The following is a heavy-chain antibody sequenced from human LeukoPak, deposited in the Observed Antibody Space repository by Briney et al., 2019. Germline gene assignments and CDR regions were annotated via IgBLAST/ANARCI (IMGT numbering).Heavy chain of an antibody. CDR2: IKHDGSEK. D-gene: IGHD3-3*01. J-gene: IGHJ4*02. V-gene: IGHV3-7*01. CDR1: GFTFSSYS. CDR3: ATDRGWRTSGYYLYYFEY. Sequence: GGSLRLSCAASGFTFSSYSMNWVRQAPGKGREGVASIKHDGSEKYYVDSVRGRFTISRDNTMNSLYLQMSSLRAEDTAVYYCATDRGWRTSGYYLYYFEYWGQGTLVTFSS.